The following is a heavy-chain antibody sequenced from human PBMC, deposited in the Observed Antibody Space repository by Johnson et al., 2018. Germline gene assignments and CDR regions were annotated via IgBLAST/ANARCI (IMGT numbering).Heavy chain of an antibody. D-gene: IGHD2-21*02. J-gene: IGHJ6*02. Sequence: QVQLVQSGGGVVQPGRSLRLSCAASGFTFSSYGMHWVRQAPGKGLEWVAVIWYDGSNKYYADSVKGRFTISRDNSKNTLYLQMNSLRAEDTAVYYCARYWGGYCYGPTRSHYYDYGMDVWGQGTTVTVSS. V-gene: IGHV3-33*01. CDR2: IWYDGSNK. CDR3: ARYWGGYCYGPTRSHYYDYGMDV. CDR1: GFTFSSYG.